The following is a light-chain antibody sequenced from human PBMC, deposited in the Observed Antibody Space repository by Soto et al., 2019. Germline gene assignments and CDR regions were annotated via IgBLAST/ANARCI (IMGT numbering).Light chain of an antibody. Sequence: DIQMTQSPSSLSASVGDRVTITCRASQSISRSLNWYQHKPGKAPKLLIYAASSLQNGVPSRFSGGGSGTDVTLSISSLPPEDFGTYYCQQSYTTASITVGQGTRLEIK. CDR1: QSISRS. J-gene: IGKJ5*01. CDR3: QQSYTTASIT. V-gene: IGKV1-39*01. CDR2: AAS.